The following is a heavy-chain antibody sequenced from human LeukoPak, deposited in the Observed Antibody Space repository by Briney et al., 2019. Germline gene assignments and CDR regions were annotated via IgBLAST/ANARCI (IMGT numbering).Heavy chain of an antibody. CDR3: ARVGFYGDYAVDWYFDL. D-gene: IGHD4-17*01. CDR1: GFIFSSFA. CDR2: ISGCNDRT. J-gene: IGHJ2*01. V-gene: IGHV3-23*01. Sequence: GGSLRLSCAASGFIFSSFAMTWVRQAPGKGLEWVSVISGCNDRTQYADSVKGRFTISRDNSKNTLYLQMNSLRAEDTAVYYCARVGFYGDYAVDWYFDLWGRGTLVTVSS.